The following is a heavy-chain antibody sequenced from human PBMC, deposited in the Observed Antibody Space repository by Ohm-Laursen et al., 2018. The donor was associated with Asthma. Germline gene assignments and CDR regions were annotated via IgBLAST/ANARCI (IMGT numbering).Heavy chain of an antibody. D-gene: IGHD3-10*01. CDR1: GGSISSGGYY. V-gene: IGHV4-31*03. Sequence: TLSLTCTVSGGSISSGGYYWSWTRQHPGKGLEWIGYIYYSGSTYYNPSLKSRVTISVDTSKNQFSLKLSSVTAADTAVYYCARGYYYGSGSYDYYFDYWGQGTLVTVSS. CDR2: IYYSGST. CDR3: ARGYYYGSGSYDYYFDY. J-gene: IGHJ4*02.